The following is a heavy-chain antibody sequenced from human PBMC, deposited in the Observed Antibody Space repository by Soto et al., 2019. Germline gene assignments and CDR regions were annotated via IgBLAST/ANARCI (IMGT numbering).Heavy chain of an antibody. CDR1: GFTFSSYA. CDR2: ISGSGGST. D-gene: IGHD1-1*01. V-gene: IGHV3-23*01. Sequence: PGGSLRLSCAASGFTFSSYAMSWVRQAPGKGLEWVSAISGSGGSTYYADSVKGRFTISRDNSKNTLYLQMNSLRAEDTAVYYCAKDFKPGQLLYYFEYWGQGTLVTVSA. J-gene: IGHJ4*02. CDR3: AKDFKPGQLLYYFEY.